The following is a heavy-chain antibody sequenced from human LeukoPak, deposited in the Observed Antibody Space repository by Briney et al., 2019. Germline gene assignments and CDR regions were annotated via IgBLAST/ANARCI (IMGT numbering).Heavy chain of an antibody. Sequence: ASVKVSCKASGYTFTGYYMHWVRQAPGQGLEWMGWINPNSGGTNYAQQFQGRVTMTRDTSISTAYMELSRLRSDDTAVYYCARDLAYGDYTFDYWGQGTLVTVSS. CDR1: GYTFTGYY. V-gene: IGHV1-2*02. CDR2: INPNSGGT. J-gene: IGHJ4*02. D-gene: IGHD4-17*01. CDR3: ARDLAYGDYTFDY.